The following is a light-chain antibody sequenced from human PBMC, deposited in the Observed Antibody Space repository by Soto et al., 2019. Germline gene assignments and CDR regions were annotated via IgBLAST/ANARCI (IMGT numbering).Light chain of an antibody. CDR3: QQRSNWPIT. J-gene: IGKJ5*01. V-gene: IGKV3-11*01. CDR1: QSVSKY. CDR2: DAS. Sequence: EIVLTQSPATLSLSPGERATLSCRTSQSVSKYFAWYQQKPGRAPMLLIYDASSRATGIPARFIGSGSGTDFTLTNSSLVPEDFAIYYCQQRSNWPITFGQGTRLEIK.